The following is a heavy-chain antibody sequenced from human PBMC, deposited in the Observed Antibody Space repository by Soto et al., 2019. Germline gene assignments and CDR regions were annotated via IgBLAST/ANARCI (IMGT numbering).Heavy chain of an antibody. D-gene: IGHD3-16*02. V-gene: IGHV3-53*01. CDR3: AISPLNYYYYGMDV. CDR2: IYSGGST. CDR1: GFTVSSNY. Sequence: GGSLRLSCAASGFTVSSNYMSWVRQAPGKGLEWVSVIYSGGSTYYADSVKGRFTISRDNSKNTLYLQMNSLRAEDTAVYYCAISPLNYYYYGMDVWGQGTTVTVSS. J-gene: IGHJ6*02.